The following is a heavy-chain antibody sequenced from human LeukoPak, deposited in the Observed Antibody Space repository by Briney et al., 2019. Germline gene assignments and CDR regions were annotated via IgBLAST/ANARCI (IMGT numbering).Heavy chain of an antibody. CDR2: ISSSGSTI. CDR1: GFTFSSYE. D-gene: IGHD2-2*01. Sequence: GGSLRLSCAASGFTFSSYEMNWVRQAPGKGLEWVSYISSSGSTIYYADSVKGRFTISRDNSKNTLYLQMNSLRAEDTAVYYCARGLDFPVPHFDYWGQGTLVTVSS. J-gene: IGHJ4*02. CDR3: ARGLDFPVPHFDY. V-gene: IGHV3-48*03.